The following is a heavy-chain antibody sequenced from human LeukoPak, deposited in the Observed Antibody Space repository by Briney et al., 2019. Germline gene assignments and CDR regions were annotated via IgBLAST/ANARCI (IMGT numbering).Heavy chain of an antibody. CDR2: ISSNGGST. Sequence: GGSLRLSCVASGFTFSSYAMHWVRQAPGKGLEYASAISSNGGSTYYADSVKGRFTISRDNSKNTLYLQMGSLRAEDMAVYYCARESTVTHSFDYWGQGTLVTVSS. CDR1: GFTFSSYA. CDR3: ARESTVTHSFDY. D-gene: IGHD4-17*01. V-gene: IGHV3-64*02. J-gene: IGHJ4*02.